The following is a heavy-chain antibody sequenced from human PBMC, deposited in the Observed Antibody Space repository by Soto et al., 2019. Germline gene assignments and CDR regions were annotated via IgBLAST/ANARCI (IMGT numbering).Heavy chain of an antibody. J-gene: IGHJ4*02. V-gene: IGHV1-2*04. CDR3: ARAYEWLDSYYFDY. CDR2: INPNSGGT. CDR1: GYTFTGYY. D-gene: IGHD6-19*01. Sequence: QVQLVQSGAEVKKPGASVKVSCKASGYTFTGYYMHWVRQAPGQGLEWMGWINPNSGGTNYAQKFQGWVTMTRDTSISTAYMELRRLRSDDTAVYYCARAYEWLDSYYFDYWGQGTLVTVSS.